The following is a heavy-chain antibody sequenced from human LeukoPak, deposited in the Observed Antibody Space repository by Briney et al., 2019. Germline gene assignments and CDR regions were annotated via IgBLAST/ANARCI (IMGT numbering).Heavy chain of an antibody. J-gene: IGHJ4*02. CDR3: AKGTDYYGSGGHFDF. V-gene: IGHV3-23*01. CDR1: GFTFSNAW. Sequence: GGSLRLSCAASGFTFSNAWMSWVRQAPGEGLEWVSGISGGATSTDYADSVRGRFSISRDNFKNTVSLQMSSLRAEDTATYYCAKGTDYYGSGGHFDFWGQGALVTVSS. CDR2: ISGGATST. D-gene: IGHD3-10*01.